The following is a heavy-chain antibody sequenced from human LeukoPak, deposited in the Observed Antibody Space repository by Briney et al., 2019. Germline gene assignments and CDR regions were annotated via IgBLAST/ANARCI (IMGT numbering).Heavy chain of an antibody. V-gene: IGHV4-59*01. D-gene: IGHD1-26*01. CDR3: ARETPLGSGSYAS. Sequence: PSETLSLTCTVSGGSISSYYWSWIRQPPGKGLEWIGYIYYSGSTNYDPSLKSRVTISVDTSKNQFSLKLSSVTAADTAVYYCARETPLGSGSYASWGQGTLVTVSS. J-gene: IGHJ5*02. CDR2: IYYSGST. CDR1: GGSISSYY.